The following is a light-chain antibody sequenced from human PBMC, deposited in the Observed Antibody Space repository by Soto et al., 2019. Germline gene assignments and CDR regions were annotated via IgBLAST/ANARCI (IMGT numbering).Light chain of an antibody. CDR1: QSLLDSDDGNTY. CDR2: GAS. CDR3: QQYGSSGT. J-gene: IGKJ1*01. Sequence: DIVMTQTPLSLPVTPGEPASICCRSSQSLLDSDDGNTYLDWYQQKPGQAPRLLIYGASNRATGIPDRFSGSGSGTDFTLTISRLEPEDFAVYYCQQYGSSGTFGQGTKVDI. V-gene: IGKV2-40*01.